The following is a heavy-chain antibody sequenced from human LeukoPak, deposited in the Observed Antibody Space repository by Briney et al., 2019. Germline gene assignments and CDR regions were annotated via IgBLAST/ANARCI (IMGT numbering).Heavy chain of an antibody. J-gene: IGHJ4*02. CDR1: GFTFSSYA. CDR2: MPFDGSNK. Sequence: PGRSLRLSCAASGFTFSSYAMHWVRQAPGKGLEWVALMPFDGSNKYYADSVKGRFTISRDNSKNTLYLQMNSLRPEDTAVYYCAGDSIRGGWYRGVDYWGQGTLVTVSS. D-gene: IGHD6-19*01. V-gene: IGHV3-30-3*01. CDR3: AGDSIRGGWYRGVDY.